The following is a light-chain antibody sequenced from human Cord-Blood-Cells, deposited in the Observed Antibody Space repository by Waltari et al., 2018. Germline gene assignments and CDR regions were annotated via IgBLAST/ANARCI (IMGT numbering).Light chain of an antibody. Sequence: QSALTQPASVSGSPGQSITISCTGTSSDVGSYNLVSWYQQHPGKAPKPMIYEVSKRPSGVSKRFSGSKSGNTASLTISGLQAEDEAEYYCCSYAGSSTFVFGTGTKVTVL. CDR2: EVS. J-gene: IGLJ1*01. CDR3: CSYAGSSTFV. CDR1: SSDVGSYNL. V-gene: IGLV2-23*02.